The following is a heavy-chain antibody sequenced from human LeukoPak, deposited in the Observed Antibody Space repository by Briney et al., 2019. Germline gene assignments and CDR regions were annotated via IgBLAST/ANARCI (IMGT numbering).Heavy chain of an antibody. D-gene: IGHD6-19*01. CDR1: GGSFSGYY. V-gene: IGHV4-34*01. J-gene: IGHJ4*02. CDR3: ARAGYSSGWYVAAYFDY. CDR2: INHSGST. Sequence: PSETLSHTCAVYGGSFSGYYWSWIRQPPGKGLEWIGEINHSGSTNYNPSLKSRVTISVDTSKNQFSLKLSSVTAADTAVYYCARAGYSSGWYVAAYFDYWGQGTLVTVSS.